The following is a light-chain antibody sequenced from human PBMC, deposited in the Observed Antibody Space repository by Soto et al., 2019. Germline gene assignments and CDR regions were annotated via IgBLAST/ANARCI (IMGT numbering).Light chain of an antibody. J-gene: IGKJ4*01. V-gene: IGKV3-11*01. CDR1: QSIDRY. Sequence: DMVLTQSPVSLAVSLGERATLSCRASQSIDRYLAWYQQKPCQAPRLLIHDASNRATCIPARFSGSGSGTDFTLTISSLELEDFAVYYCQQRKTWPLTFGGGTKAAIK. CDR3: QQRKTWPLT. CDR2: DAS.